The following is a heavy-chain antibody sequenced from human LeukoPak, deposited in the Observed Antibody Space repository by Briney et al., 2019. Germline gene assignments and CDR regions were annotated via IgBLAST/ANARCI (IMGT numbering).Heavy chain of an antibody. V-gene: IGHV3-23*01. D-gene: IGHD5-12*01. J-gene: IGHJ4*02. CDR3: AKEPRVATLKIFDY. Sequence: PGGSLRLSCAASGFTFSSYAMSWVRQAPGKGLEWVSSISGGGAVTYYADSVKGRFTISRDNSKNTVYLQMNSLRAEDTAVYYCAKEPRVATLKIFDYWGQGTLVTVSS. CDR1: GFTFSSYA. CDR2: ISGGGAVT.